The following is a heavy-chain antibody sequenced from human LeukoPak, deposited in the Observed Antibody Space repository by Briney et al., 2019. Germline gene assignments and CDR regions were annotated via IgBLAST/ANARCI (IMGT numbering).Heavy chain of an antibody. CDR2: ISTDGGRT. D-gene: IGHD2-2*01. J-gene: IGHJ4*02. V-gene: IGHV3-74*01. CDR1: GFTFTDYW. CDR3: ARDSARRYCSSTSCYLYYFDY. Sequence: GVLRLSCAASGFTFTDYWMHWVRQRPGEGLVWVSHISTDGGRTNYADSVKGRFTTSRDNTKNTVYLQMNSLRAEDTAVYYCARDSARRYCSSTSCYLYYFDYWGQGTLVTVSS.